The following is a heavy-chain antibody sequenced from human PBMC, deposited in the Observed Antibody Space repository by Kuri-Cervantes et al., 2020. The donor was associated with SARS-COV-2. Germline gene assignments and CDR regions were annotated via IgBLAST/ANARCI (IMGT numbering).Heavy chain of an antibody. CDR2: INPNSGGT. CDR3: ARDVCSGGSCHHYYMDV. Sequence: ASVKVSCKASGGTFSSYAVTWVRRAPGQGLEWMGWINPNSGGTNYAQKFQGRVTMTRDTSISTAYMELSRLRSDDTAVYYRARDVCSGGSCHHYYMDVWGKGTTVTVSS. CDR1: GGTFSSYA. D-gene: IGHD2-15*01. V-gene: IGHV1-2*02. J-gene: IGHJ6*03.